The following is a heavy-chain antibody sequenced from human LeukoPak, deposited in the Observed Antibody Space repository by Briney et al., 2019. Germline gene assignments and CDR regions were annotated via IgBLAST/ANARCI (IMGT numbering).Heavy chain of an antibody. D-gene: IGHD3-22*01. V-gene: IGHV4-59*01. CDR2: IYDSGST. CDR1: GGSISIYY. Sequence: PSETLSLTCTVSGGSISIYYWSWIRQPPGEGLGWIGYIYDSGSTNYNPSLTSRVNISVDTSKNQFSLKLSSVTAADTAVYYCASLTTAEAFDIWGHGTMVTVSS. J-gene: IGHJ3*02. CDR3: ASLTTAEAFDI.